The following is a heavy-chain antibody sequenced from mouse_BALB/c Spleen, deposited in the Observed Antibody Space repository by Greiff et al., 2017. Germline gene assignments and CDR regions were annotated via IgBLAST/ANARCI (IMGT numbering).Heavy chain of an antibody. D-gene: IGHD5-1*01. V-gene: IGHV1-7*01. CDR2: INPSTGYT. J-gene: IGHJ4*01. CDR3: ARSRVPDCAMDY. CDR1: GYTFTSYW. Sequence: QVQLKESGAELAKPGASVKMSCKASGYTFTSYWMHWVKQRPGQGLEWIGYINPSTGYTEYNQKFKDKATLTADKSSSTAYMQLSSLTSEDSAVYYCARSRVPDCAMDYWGQGTSVTVSS.